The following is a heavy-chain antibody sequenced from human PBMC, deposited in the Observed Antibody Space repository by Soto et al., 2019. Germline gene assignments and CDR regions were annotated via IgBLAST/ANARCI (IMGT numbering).Heavy chain of an antibody. J-gene: IGHJ4*02. V-gene: IGHV5-10-1*01. CDR1: GYSFTSYW. Sequence: GEALKISCKGSGYSFTSYWISWVRQMPGKGLEWMGRIDPSDSYTNYSPSFQGHVTISADKSISTAYLQWSSLKASDTAMYYCAAGSSSSTRGNYFDYWGQGTLVTVSS. D-gene: IGHD2-2*01. CDR3: AAGSSSSTRGNYFDY. CDR2: IDPSDSYT.